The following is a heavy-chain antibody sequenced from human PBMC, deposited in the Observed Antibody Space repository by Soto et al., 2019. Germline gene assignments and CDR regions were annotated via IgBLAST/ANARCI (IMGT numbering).Heavy chain of an antibody. CDR2: IYWDDSK. CDR3: AHKGPEDWPLDY. Sequence: QITLKESGPTLVRPTQTLTLTCAFSGFSLSTRGVGVGWIRQPPGTALEWLAVIYWDDSKHYSPSLRSRLTINKDTSKNQVVLTMNNLDPMDSGTYYCAHKGPEDWPLDYWGQGTLVTVSS. J-gene: IGHJ4*02. V-gene: IGHV2-5*02. CDR1: GFSLSTRGVG. D-gene: IGHD3-9*01.